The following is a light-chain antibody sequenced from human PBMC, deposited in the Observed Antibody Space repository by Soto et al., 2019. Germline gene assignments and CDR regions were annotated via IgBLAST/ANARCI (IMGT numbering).Light chain of an antibody. CDR1: QTVSSNQ. CDR3: QQYGSSPWT. Sequence: EIVLTQSPATLSLSPGERATLSCRATQTVSSNQLAWYQQKPGQAPTLLIHGASTRATGIPDRFSGSGSGTDFTLTISRLEPEDFAVYYCQQYGSSPWTFGQGTKVDIK. J-gene: IGKJ1*01. CDR2: GAS. V-gene: IGKV3-20*01.